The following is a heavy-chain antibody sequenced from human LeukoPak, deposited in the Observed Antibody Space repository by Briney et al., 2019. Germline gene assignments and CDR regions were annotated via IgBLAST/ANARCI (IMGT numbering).Heavy chain of an antibody. CDR2: IKSDGSFT. CDR3: ARGTGAFDI. CDR1: GFTFSSHW. Sequence: GGSLRLSCVASGFTFSSHWMHWVRQAPGKGPVWVSHIKSDGSFTNYADSVKGRFTISRDNAKNTLYLQMNSLRPEDTAVYYCARGTGAFDIWGQGTKVTVSS. J-gene: IGHJ3*02. V-gene: IGHV3-74*01. D-gene: IGHD1-1*01.